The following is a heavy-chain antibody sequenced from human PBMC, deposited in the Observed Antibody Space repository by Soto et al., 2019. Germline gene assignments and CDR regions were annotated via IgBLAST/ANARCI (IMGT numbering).Heavy chain of an antibody. Sequence: GESLNISCEGSGYSFISYWIGWVRQMPGKGLEWMGIIYPGDSDTRYSPSFQGQVTISADKSISTAYLQWSSLKASDTAMYYCARSRRGAYSSGWYSPSGYYNYGIDVWGQGTKVTVSS. D-gene: IGHD6-19*01. V-gene: IGHV5-51*01. CDR3: ARSRRGAYSSGWYSPSGYYNYGIDV. CDR1: GYSFISYW. CDR2: IYPGDSDT. J-gene: IGHJ6*02.